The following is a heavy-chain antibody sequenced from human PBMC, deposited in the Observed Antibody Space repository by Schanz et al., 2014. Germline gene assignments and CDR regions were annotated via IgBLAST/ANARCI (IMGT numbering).Heavy chain of an antibody. V-gene: IGHV1-18*04. CDR1: GYTFPSYG. CDR3: ARNIIATARAYDI. J-gene: IGHJ3*02. CDR2: INVYNGDT. Sequence: QVQLVQSGSEVKKPGASVKVSCKASGYTFPSYGISWVRQAPGQGLEWMGWINVYNGDTKFAKTFQDRVTLTTDTSTITAYMELSSLRADYTAVYYCARNIIATARAYDIWGQGTMVTVSS. D-gene: IGHD6-13*01.